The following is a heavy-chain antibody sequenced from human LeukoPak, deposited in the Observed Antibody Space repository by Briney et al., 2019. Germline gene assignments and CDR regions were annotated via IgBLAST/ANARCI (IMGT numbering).Heavy chain of an antibody. D-gene: IGHD3-3*01. CDR2: ISYDGRQN. V-gene: IGHV3-30*04. J-gene: IGHJ4*02. Sequence: PGGSLRLSCAASGFTFSTYAMNWVRQAPGKGLEWVAVISYDGRQNYYADSVKGRFTISRDNSKNTLYLQMNSLRAEDTAVYHCAKESDFWSGYQDYWGQGTLVTVSS. CDR3: AKESDFWSGYQDY. CDR1: GFTFSTYA.